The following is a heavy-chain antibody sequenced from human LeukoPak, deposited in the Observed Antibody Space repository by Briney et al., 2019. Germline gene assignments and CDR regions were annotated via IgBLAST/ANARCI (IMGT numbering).Heavy chain of an antibody. CDR3: ASRGAVVAATYAFDI. Sequence: SVKVSCKASGGTFSSYAISRVRQPPGQGLEGMGGIIPIFGTANYAQKFQGRVTIPADESTSTAYMELSSLRSEDTAVYYCASRGAVVAATYAFDIWGQGTMVTVSS. D-gene: IGHD2-15*01. CDR1: GGTFSSYA. J-gene: IGHJ3*02. CDR2: IIPIFGTA. V-gene: IGHV1-69*13.